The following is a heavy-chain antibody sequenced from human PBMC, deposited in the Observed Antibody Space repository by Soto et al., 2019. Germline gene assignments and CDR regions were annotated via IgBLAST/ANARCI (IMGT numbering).Heavy chain of an antibody. CDR1: GFTFSSYG. D-gene: IGHD5-12*01. CDR3: AKDGNSRDGYNHYYYYGMDV. CDR2: ISYDGSNK. V-gene: IGHV3-30*18. Sequence: QVQLVESGGGVVQPGRSLRLSCAASGFTFSSYGMHWVRQAPGKGLEWVAVISYDGSNKYYADSVKGRFTISRDNSKNTLYLQMNSLRAEDTAVYYCAKDGNSRDGYNHYYYYGMDVWGQGTTVTVSS. J-gene: IGHJ6*02.